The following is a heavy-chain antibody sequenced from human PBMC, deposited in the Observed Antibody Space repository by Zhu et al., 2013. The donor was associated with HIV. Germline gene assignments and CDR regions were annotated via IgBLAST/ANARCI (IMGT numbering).Heavy chain of an antibody. J-gene: IGHJ4*02. Sequence: QVQLVQSGAEVKKPGASVKVSCKASGYTFTSYYLHWVRQAPGQGPEWMGIIDPSGDSTSYAQKFQGRVTMTRDTSTNTVYMELSSLRFEDTAVYYCASITVTSYFWGQGTLVTVSS. D-gene: IGHD4-17*01. CDR3: ASITVTSYF. CDR1: GYTFTSYY. CDR2: IDPSGDST. V-gene: IGHV1-46*01.